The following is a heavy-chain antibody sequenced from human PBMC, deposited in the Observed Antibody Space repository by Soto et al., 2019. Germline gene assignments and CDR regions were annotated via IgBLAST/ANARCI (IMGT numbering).Heavy chain of an antibody. CDR2: IYPGDSDT. D-gene: IGHD3-3*01. CDR3: ARLEWLSLAAWFDP. CDR1: GYSFTSYW. J-gene: IGHJ5*02. Sequence: GESLKISCKGSGYSFTSYWIGWVRQMPGKGLEWMGIIYPGDSDTRYSPSFQGQVTFSADKSINTAYLQWSSLKASDTAIYYCARLEWLSLAAWFDPWGQGTLVTVSA. V-gene: IGHV5-51*01.